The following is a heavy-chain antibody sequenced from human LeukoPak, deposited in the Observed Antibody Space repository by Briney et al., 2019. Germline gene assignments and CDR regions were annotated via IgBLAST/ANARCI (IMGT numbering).Heavy chain of an antibody. CDR3: ARDLGKGLYYYYYMDV. D-gene: IGHD4-23*01. Sequence: GASVKVSCKASGGTFSSYAISWVRQAPGQGLEWMGGIIPIFGTANYAQKFQGRVTITTDESTSTAYMELSSLRSEDTAVYYCARDLGKGLYYYYYMDVWGKGTTVTVSS. CDR2: IIPIFGTA. J-gene: IGHJ6*03. CDR1: GGTFSSYA. V-gene: IGHV1-69*05.